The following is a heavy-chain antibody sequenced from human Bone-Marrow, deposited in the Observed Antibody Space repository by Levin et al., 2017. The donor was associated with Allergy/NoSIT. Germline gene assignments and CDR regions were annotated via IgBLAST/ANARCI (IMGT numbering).Heavy chain of an antibody. D-gene: IGHD6-13*01. Sequence: GESLKISCAASGFTFRSYGMHWVRQAPGKGLQWVSVISYDGSNKYYADSVKGRFTISRDNSKNTLYLQMNSLRPEDTAVYYCAKEGDSSNDIDFWGQGTLVTVSS. CDR1: GFTFRSYG. J-gene: IGHJ4*01. CDR2: ISYDGSNK. CDR3: AKEGDSSNDIDF. V-gene: IGHV3-30*18.